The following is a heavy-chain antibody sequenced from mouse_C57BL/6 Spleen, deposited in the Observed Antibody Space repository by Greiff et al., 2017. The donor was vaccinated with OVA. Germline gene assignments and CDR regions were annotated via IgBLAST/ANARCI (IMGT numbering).Heavy chain of an antibody. CDR3: AKYYDYGAWYFDV. V-gene: IGHV5-17*01. Sequence: EVKLVESGGGLVKPGGSLKLSCAASGFTFSDYGMHWVRKAPEKGLEWVAYISSGSSTIYYADTVKGRFTISRDNAKNTLFLQMTSLRSEDTAMYYCAKYYDYGAWYFDVWGTGTTVTVSS. D-gene: IGHD2-4*01. CDR2: ISSGSSTI. CDR1: GFTFSDYG. J-gene: IGHJ1*03.